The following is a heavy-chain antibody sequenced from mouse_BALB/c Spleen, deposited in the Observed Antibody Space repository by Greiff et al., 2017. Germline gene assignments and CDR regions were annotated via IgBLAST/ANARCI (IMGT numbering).Heavy chain of an antibody. CDR1: GYTFTSYW. CDR3: ARSPRYFDV. V-gene: IGHV1-7*01. CDR2: INPSTGYT. Sequence: QVQLQQSGAELAKPGASVKMSCKASGYTFTSYWMHWVKQRPGQGLEWIGYINPSTGYTEYNQKFKDKATLTADKSSSTAYMQLSSLTSEDSAVYYCARSPRYFDVWGAGTTVTVSS. J-gene: IGHJ1*01.